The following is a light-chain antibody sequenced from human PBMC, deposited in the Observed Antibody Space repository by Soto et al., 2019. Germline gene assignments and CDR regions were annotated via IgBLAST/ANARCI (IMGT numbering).Light chain of an antibody. CDR1: WSNIGAGYE. V-gene: IGLV1-40*01. CDR3: QSFDSSLSNSWV. J-gene: IGLJ3*02. CDR2: GVT. Sequence: QSVLTQPPSVSGAPGQRVTISCTGGWSNIGAGYEVHWYQHLPGTAPKLLIYGVTNRPSGVPDRFSGSRSGTSASLAITGLHAEDEADYYCQSFDSSLSNSWVFGGGTKLTVL.